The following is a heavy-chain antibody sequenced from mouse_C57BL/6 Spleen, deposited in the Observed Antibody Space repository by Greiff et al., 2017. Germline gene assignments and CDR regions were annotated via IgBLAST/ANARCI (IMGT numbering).Heavy chain of an antibody. V-gene: IGHV1-61*01. Sequence: QVQLQQPGAELVRPGSSVKLSCKASGYTFTSYWMDWVKQRPGQGLEWIGNIYPSDSETHYTQKFKDKATLTVDKSSSTAYMQHSSLTSEDSAVSYCARGGCFDGWGTGATVTVSS. J-gene: IGHJ1*03. D-gene: IGHD1-1*02. CDR3: ARGGCFDG. CDR2: IYPSDSET. CDR1: GYTFTSYW.